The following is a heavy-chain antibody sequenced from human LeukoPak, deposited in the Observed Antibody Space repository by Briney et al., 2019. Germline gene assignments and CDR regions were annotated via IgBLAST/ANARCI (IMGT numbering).Heavy chain of an antibody. Sequence: GGSLRLSCATSGFSFTTYWMSWVRQAPGKGLEWVANINEDGTEMYYVDSVKGRFTISRDNAKNSLSLQMNSLGVEDTAVYYCKSGGAAPGSFDYWGQGALVTVSS. CDR3: KSGGAAPGSFDY. D-gene: IGHD1-26*01. CDR2: INEDGTEM. CDR1: GFSFTTYW. J-gene: IGHJ4*02. V-gene: IGHV3-7*01.